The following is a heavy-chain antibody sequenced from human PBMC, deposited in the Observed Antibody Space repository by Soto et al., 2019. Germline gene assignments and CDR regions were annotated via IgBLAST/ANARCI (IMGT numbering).Heavy chain of an antibody. CDR1: GFTFSGSA. CDR3: TAWNSGSQTDY. J-gene: IGHJ4*02. CDR2: IRSKANSYAT. D-gene: IGHD1-26*01. Sequence: EVQMVESGGGLVQPGGSLKLSCAASGFTFSGSAMHWVGQASGKGLEWVGRIRSKANSYATAYAASVKGRFTISRDDSKNTAYLQMNSLKTEDTAVYYCTAWNSGSQTDYWGQGTLVTVSS. V-gene: IGHV3-73*02.